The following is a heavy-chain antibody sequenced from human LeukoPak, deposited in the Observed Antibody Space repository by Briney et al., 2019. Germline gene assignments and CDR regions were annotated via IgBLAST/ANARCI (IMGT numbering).Heavy chain of an antibody. V-gene: IGHV4-34*01. CDR2: INHSGST. J-gene: IGHJ6*03. Sequence: KPSETLSLTCAVYGGSFSGYYWSWIRQPPGKGLEWIGEINHSGSTNYNPSLKSRVTISVDTSKNQFSLKLSSVTAADTAVYYCARRRLWPYYHMDVWGKGTTVTVSS. CDR3: ARRRLWPYYHMDV. D-gene: IGHD5-24*01. CDR1: GGSFSGYY.